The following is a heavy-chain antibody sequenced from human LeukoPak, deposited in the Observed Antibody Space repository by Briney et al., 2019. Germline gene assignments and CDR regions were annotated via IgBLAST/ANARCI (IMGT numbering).Heavy chain of an antibody. D-gene: IGHD2-15*01. CDR2: TYYRSKWYN. CDR3: ARSHGGSSNWFDP. Sequence: SQTLSLTCAISGDSVCSNSAAWNWIRQSPSRGLEWLGRTYYRSKWYNDYAESVKSRITINPDTSKNQFSLQLNSVTPDDTAVYFCARSHGGSSNWFDPWGQGTLVTVSS. CDR1: GDSVCSNSAA. J-gene: IGHJ5*02. V-gene: IGHV6-1*01.